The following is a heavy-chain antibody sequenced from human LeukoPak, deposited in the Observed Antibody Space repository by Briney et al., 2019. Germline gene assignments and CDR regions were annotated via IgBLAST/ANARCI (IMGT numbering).Heavy chain of an antibody. Sequence: PGASLRLSCASSGFTFNTQDMRWIRQAPEKGLEWVSSITIAGGAFYADSVRGRFTISRDNSKNTLDLQMNSLRVEDTAVYYCGKGRVSDWGKGPLVPVSS. V-gene: IGHV3-23*01. D-gene: IGHD6-19*01. CDR2: ITIAGGA. J-gene: IGHJ4*02. CDR1: GFTFNTQD. CDR3: GKGRVSD.